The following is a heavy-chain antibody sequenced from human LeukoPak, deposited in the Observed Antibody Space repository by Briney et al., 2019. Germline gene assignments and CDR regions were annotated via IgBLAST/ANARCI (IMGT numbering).Heavy chain of an antibody. V-gene: IGHV1-18*01. J-gene: IGHJ4*02. CDR1: GYTFTSYG. CDR3: ARTDSPLVKYYFDY. D-gene: IGHD2-21*01. CDR2: ISAYNGNT. Sequence: ASVKVSCKASGYTFTSYGISCVRQAPGQGLEWMGWISAYNGNTNYAQKLQGRVTMTTDPSTSTAYMELRSLRSDDTAVYYCARTDSPLVKYYFDYWGQGTLVTVSS.